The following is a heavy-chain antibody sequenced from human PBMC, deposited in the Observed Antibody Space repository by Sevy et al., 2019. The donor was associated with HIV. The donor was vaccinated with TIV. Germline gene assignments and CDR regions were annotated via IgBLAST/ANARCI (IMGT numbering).Heavy chain of an antibody. CDR1: GYTFTSYG. CDR3: ARTDMYYYYDYMDL. V-gene: IGHV1-18*04. Sequence: ASVKVSCKASGYTFTSYGISWVRQAPGQGLEWMGWISAYNGNTNYPQKLQGRVTMTTDTSTSTPYTELRSLRSDDTAVYYCARTDMYYYYDYMDLWGKGTTVTVSS. J-gene: IGHJ6*03. CDR2: ISAYNGNT.